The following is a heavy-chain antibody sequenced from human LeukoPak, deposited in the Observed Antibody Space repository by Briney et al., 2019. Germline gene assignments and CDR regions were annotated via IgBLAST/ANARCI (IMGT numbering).Heavy chain of an antibody. D-gene: IGHD2-21*02. CDR1: GFNLRTYN. CDR2: IDASGNYI. CDR3: ARDKGVTLRAYDI. Sequence: PGGSLRLSCAASGFNLRTYNMNWVRQAPGKGLEWVSFIDASGNYIQYADSMKGRFTISRDNAKNSLFLQLNSLRVEDTAVYYCARDKGVTLRAYDIWGQGTMVTVSS. J-gene: IGHJ3*02. V-gene: IGHV3-21*06.